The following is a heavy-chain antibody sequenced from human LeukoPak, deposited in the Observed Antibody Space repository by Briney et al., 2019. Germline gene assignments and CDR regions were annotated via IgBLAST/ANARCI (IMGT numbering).Heavy chain of an antibody. D-gene: IGHD5-18*01. CDR1: GFTFSSYS. J-gene: IGHJ3*02. CDR2: ISSSRSTI. Sequence: PGGSLRLSCAASGFTFSSYSMNWVRQAPGKGLEWVSYISSSRSTIYYADSVKGRFTISRDNAKNSPYLQMNSLRAEDTAVYYCARGTGRGYSYGYYGAFDIWGQGTMVTVSS. V-gene: IGHV3-48*01. CDR3: ARGTGRGYSYGYYGAFDI.